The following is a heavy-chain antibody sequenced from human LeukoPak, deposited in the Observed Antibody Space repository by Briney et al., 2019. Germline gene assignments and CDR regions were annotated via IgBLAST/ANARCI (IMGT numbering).Heavy chain of an antibody. D-gene: IGHD3-10*01. CDR3: ARPMVRGVIIYFDY. V-gene: IGHV4-39*01. CDR2: IYYSGST. J-gene: IGHJ4*02. CDR1: GGSISSSSYY. Sequence: PSETLSLTCTVSGGSISSSSYYWGWIRQPPGKGLEWIGSIYYSGSTYYNPSLKSRVTISVDTSKNQFSLKLSSVTAADTAVYYCARPMVRGVIIYFDYWGQGTLVTVSS.